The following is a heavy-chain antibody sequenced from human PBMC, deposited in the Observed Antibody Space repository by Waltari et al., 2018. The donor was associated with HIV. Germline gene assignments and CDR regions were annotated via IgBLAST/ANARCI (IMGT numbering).Heavy chain of an antibody. CDR2: MNTNNKKT. CDR3: ARTCNGDLDY. Sequence: QVQLVQSGAEVKKPTCSVKVACKASGYTFTSFDINSVRKGTGQGLEWMGWMNTNNKKTGFAQKFKGRIRMTRNTSIGTAYMELSSLRSLDTAVYYCARTCNGDLDYWGQGTLVTVS. V-gene: IGHV1-8*02. CDR1: GYTFTSFD. J-gene: IGHJ4*02. D-gene: IGHD2-21*01.